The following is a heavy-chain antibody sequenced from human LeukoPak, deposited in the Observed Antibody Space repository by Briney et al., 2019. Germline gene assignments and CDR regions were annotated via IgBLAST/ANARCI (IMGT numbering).Heavy chain of an antibody. Sequence: GGSLRLSCAASRFSISRYSLNWVCQAPGKGLEWVSSISSSSSYIYYADSVKGRFTISRDNAKNSLYLQMNSLRAEDTAVYYCARASDLALFDYWGHGTLVTVSS. J-gene: IGHJ4*01. CDR1: RFSISRYS. CDR3: ARASDLALFDY. V-gene: IGHV3-21*01. D-gene: IGHD3-3*02. CDR2: ISSSSSYI.